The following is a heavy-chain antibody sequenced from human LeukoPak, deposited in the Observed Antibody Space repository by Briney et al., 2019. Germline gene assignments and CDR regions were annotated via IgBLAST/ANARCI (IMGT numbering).Heavy chain of an antibody. CDR2: INHSGST. D-gene: IGHD2-2*01. V-gene: IGHV4-34*01. CDR3: ARARVGVVPAARPYYYYYYGMDV. CDR1: GGSFSGYY. J-gene: IGHJ6*02. Sequence: KPSEPLSLTCAVYGGSFSGYYWSWIRQPPGKGLEWIGEINHSGSTNYNPSLKSRVTISVDTSKNQFSLKLSSVTAADTAVYYCARARVGVVPAARPYYYYYYGMDVWGQGTTVTVSS.